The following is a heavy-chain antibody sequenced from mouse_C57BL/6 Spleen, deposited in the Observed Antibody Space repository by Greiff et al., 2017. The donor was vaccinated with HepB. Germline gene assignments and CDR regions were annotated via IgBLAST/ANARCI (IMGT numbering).Heavy chain of an antibody. V-gene: IGHV1-64*01. Sequence: VQLQQSGAELVKPGASVKLSCKASGYTFTSYWMHWVKQRPGQGLEWIGMIHPNSGSTNYNETFKSKATLTVDKSSSTAYMQLSSLTSEDSAVYYGARNDYYGSSWDYYAMDYWGQGTSVTVSS. CDR2: IHPNSGST. J-gene: IGHJ4*01. CDR1: GYTFTSYW. CDR3: ARNDYYGSSWDYYAMDY. D-gene: IGHD1-1*01.